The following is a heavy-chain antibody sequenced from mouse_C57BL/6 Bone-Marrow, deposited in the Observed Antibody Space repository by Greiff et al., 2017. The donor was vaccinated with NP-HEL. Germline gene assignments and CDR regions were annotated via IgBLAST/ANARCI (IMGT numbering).Heavy chain of an antibody. Sequence: VQLQQSGAELVRPGSSVKMSCKTSGYTFTSYGINWVKQRPGQGLEWIGYIYIGNGYTEYNEKFKGKATLTSDTSSSTAYMQLSSLTSEDSAIYVCARTHIPMAYYSEGGYFDVWGTGTTVTVSS. CDR1: GYTFTSYG. J-gene: IGHJ1*03. CDR2: IYIGNGYT. D-gene: IGHD2-12*01. CDR3: ARTHIPMAYYSEGGYFDV. V-gene: IGHV1-58*01.